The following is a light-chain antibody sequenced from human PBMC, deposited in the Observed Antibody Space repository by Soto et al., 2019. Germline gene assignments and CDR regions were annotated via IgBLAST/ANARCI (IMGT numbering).Light chain of an antibody. V-gene: IGLV1-44*01. J-gene: IGLJ1*01. CDR3: AAWDESLNGYV. CDR1: SSHIGSNT. Sequence: QSALTQPPSASGTPGQRVTISCSGSSSHIGSNTVNWYQQLPGTAPKLLIYSNNQRPSGVPDRFSGSKSGTSASLAISGLQSEDEADYYCAAWDESLNGYVFGTGTKVTVL. CDR2: SNN.